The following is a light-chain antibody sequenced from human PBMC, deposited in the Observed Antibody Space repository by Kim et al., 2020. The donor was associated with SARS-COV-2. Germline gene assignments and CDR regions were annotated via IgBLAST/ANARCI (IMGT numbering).Light chain of an antibody. CDR2: YDS. J-gene: IGLJ1*01. CDR1: NIGSKS. Sequence: SYELTKPHSVSVAPGKTARITCGGNNIGSKSVHWYQQKPGQAPVLVIYYDSDRPSGIPERFSGSNSGNTATLTISRVEAGDEADYYCQVWDSSSDHYVFGTGTKVTVL. V-gene: IGLV3-21*04. CDR3: QVWDSSSDHYV.